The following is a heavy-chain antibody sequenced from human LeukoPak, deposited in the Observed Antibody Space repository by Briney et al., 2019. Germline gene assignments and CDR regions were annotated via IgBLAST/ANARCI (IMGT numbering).Heavy chain of an antibody. D-gene: IGHD2-15*01. V-gene: IGHV1-69*06. CDR1: GGTFTSYA. Sequence: SVKVSCKTSGGTFTSYAISWVRQAPGQGLEWMGRIIPIFGTANYAQKFQGRVTITADKSTSTAYMELSSLRSEDTAVYYCARVSFCSGSSCYAGHDYRGKGTLVTVSS. CDR2: IIPIFGTA. J-gene: IGHJ4*02. CDR3: ARVSFCSGSSCYAGHDY.